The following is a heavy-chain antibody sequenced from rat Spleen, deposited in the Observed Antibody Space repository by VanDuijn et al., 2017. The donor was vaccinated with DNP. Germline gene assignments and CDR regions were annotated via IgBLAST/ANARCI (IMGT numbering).Heavy chain of an antibody. V-gene: IGHV3-1*01. Sequence: EVQLQESGPGLVKPSQSLSLTCSVTGSSITSHYWGWIRKFPGNQMEWMGYISYSNKTNYNPSLKSRISIFRDTSKNQFFLQLNSVTTEDTATYYCARFGPDLDYWGQGVMVTVSS. D-gene: IGHD3-1*01. CDR1: GSSITSHY. J-gene: IGHJ2*01. CDR2: ISYSNKT. CDR3: ARFGPDLDY.